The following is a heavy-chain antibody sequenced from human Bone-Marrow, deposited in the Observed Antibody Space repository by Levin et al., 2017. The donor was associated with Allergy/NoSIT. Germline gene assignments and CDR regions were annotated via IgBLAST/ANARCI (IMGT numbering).Heavy chain of an antibody. Sequence: GESLKISCAASGLTVSYYYMNWVRQAPGKGLEWVAVMFSGGTTYYADSVKGRFTISRDNSKNTLDLQMNSLRAEDTAVYYCARGLLDTTKVIRSYYFDYWGQGVLVTVSS. CDR2: MFSGGTT. CDR3: ARGLLDTTKVIRSYYFDY. CDR1: GLTVSYYY. J-gene: IGHJ4*02. D-gene: IGHD5-18*01. V-gene: IGHV3-66*01.